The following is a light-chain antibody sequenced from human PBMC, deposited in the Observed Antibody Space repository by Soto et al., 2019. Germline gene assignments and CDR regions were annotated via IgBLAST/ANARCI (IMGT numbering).Light chain of an antibody. V-gene: IGLV1-40*01. Sequence: QSVLTQPPSVSGAPGQRVTISCTGSGSNIGAGYDVHWYQQLPGTAPKVLIYGNINRPSGVPDRFSGSKSGTSASLAITGLQAEDEADYFCQSYDTSLSGSVVFGGGTKLTVL. J-gene: IGLJ2*01. CDR3: QSYDTSLSGSVV. CDR1: GSNIGAGYD. CDR2: GNI.